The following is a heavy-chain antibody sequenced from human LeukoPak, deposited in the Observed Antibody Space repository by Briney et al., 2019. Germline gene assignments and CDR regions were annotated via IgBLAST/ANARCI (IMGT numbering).Heavy chain of an antibody. V-gene: IGHV1-18*01. Sequence: ASVKVSCKASGYTFTSYGISWVRPAPGQGLEWVGWISTYNGNTFYAQKFEGRVTMTTDTSTNTVYMDLRSLRSDDTAVYYCARDLEHCRNIICSNSAYWGQGTLVTVSS. J-gene: IGHJ4*02. CDR2: ISTYNGNT. CDR1: GYTFTSYG. D-gene: IGHD2-2*01. CDR3: ARDLEHCRNIICSNSAY.